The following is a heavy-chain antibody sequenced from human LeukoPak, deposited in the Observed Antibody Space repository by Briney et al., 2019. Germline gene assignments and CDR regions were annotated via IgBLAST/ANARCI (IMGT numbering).Heavy chain of an antibody. CDR2: TYYRSKWYN. CDR1: GDSVSSNSAA. Sequence: SQTLSLTCAISGDSVSSNSAAWNWIRQSPSRGLEWLGRTYYRSKWYNDYAVSVKSRITINPDTSKNQFSLQLNSVTPEDTAVYYCAREETMPFGELVNRPFDYWGRGTLVTVSS. D-gene: IGHD3-10*01. CDR3: AREETMPFGELVNRPFDY. V-gene: IGHV6-1*01. J-gene: IGHJ4*02.